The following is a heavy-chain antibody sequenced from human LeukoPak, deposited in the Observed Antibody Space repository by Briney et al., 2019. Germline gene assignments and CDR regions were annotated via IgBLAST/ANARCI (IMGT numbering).Heavy chain of an antibody. Sequence: SETLSLTCTVSGGSISSHYWSWIRQPPGKGLEWIGYIYYSGSTNYNPSLKSRVTISVDTSKNQFSLKLSSVTAADTAVYYCARSGSYYDPNWFDPWGQGTLVTVSS. CDR2: IYYSGST. V-gene: IGHV4-59*08. CDR1: GGSISSHY. CDR3: ARSGSYYDPNWFDP. D-gene: IGHD3-10*01. J-gene: IGHJ5*02.